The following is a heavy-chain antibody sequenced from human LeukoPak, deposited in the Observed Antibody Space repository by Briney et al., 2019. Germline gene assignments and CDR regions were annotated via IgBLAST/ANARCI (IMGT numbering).Heavy chain of an antibody. V-gene: IGHV3-33*01. CDR2: IWYDGSNK. CDR1: GFTFSSYG. J-gene: IGHJ4*02. D-gene: IGHD5-18*01. Sequence: TGGSLRLSCAASGFTFSSYGMHWVRQAPGKGLEWVAVIWYDGSNKYYADSVKGRFTISSDNSKNTLYLQMNSLRAEDTAVYYCARARTTWIQLWLSDYWGQGTLVTVSS. CDR3: ARARTTWIQLWLSDY.